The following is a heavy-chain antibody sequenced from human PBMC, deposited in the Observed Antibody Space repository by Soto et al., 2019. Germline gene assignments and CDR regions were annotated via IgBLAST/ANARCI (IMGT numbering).Heavy chain of an antibody. J-gene: IGHJ4*02. CDR2: LYSGGNT. V-gene: IGHV3-66*01. CDR1: GFTVSSNY. Sequence: EVQLVESGGGLVQPGGSLRLSCAASGFTVSSNYMNWVRQAPGKGLEWVSVLYSGGNTYYADSVKGRFTISRDNSKNTLYLQMTSLRAEDTAVYYCARAGAVRDYWGQGTLVTVSS. CDR3: ARAGAVRDY. D-gene: IGHD3-16*01.